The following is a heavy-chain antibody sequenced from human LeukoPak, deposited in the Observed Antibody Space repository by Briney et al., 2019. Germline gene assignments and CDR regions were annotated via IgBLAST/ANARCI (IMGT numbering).Heavy chain of an antibody. J-gene: IGHJ4*02. Sequence: SPALSLPFPVSGGSISSGDYYWSWIRPPPGKALEWIGYIYYSGSTYYNPSLKSRVTISADTSKNQFSLRLNSVTAADTAVYYCARDRPDQYVSGTPAAYFDYWGQGTLVTVSS. D-gene: IGHD1-26*01. CDR1: GGSISSGDYY. CDR3: ARDRPDQYVSGTPAAYFDY. CDR2: IYYSGST. V-gene: IGHV4-30-4*01.